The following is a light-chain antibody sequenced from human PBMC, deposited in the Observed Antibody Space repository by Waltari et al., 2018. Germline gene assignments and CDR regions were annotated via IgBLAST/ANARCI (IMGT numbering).Light chain of an antibody. V-gene: IGKV3-20*01. CDR3: QQYSRSPRT. Sequence: EIVLTQSPGTLSLSPGERATLSCRASQSVSSSYVAWYQQKPGQAPSLLISGATSGATSIADRISSSGSRTDFTLTISRLDPEDFAVYYCQQYSRSPRTFGQGTTVEIK. CDR1: QSVSSSY. CDR2: GAT. J-gene: IGKJ1*01.